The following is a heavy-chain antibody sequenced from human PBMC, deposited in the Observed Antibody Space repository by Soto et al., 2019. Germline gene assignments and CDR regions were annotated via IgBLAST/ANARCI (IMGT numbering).Heavy chain of an antibody. Sequence: ASVKVSCKAPGGNFSSNGIRWVRQAPGQGLEFMGGIIPTFGTTNYAHKFLGRVTITADESTGTAYMELSSLRSDDTAVYYCAGASDSTWYNWLDPWGQGTLVTVSS. CDR3: AGASDSTWYNWLDP. CDR1: GGNFSSNG. J-gene: IGHJ5*02. V-gene: IGHV1-69*13. CDR2: IIPTFGTT. D-gene: IGHD5-18*01.